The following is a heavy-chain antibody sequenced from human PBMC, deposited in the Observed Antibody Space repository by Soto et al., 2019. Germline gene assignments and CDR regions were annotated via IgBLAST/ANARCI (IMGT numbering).Heavy chain of an antibody. V-gene: IGHV3-30-3*01. CDR3: ARVTTGNNLYYLSGVDV. CDR1: GFTFDTDD. D-gene: IGHD1-1*01. CDR2: ISYEGSNT. J-gene: IGHJ6*02. Sequence: GGSLRVSFVASGFTFDTDDRHCVRQAPSKGLQWVALISYEGSNTYYADCVMGPFTISRDNSKHTLYLQINALRPEDTGVYYCARVTTGNNLYYLSGVDVGGQGTSVTVSS.